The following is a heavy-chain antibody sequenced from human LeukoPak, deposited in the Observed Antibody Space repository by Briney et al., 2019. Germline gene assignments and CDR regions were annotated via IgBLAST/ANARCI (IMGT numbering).Heavy chain of an antibody. CDR1: GFTFNTHS. J-gene: IGHJ4*02. V-gene: IGHV3-48*01. CDR2: ISSSSSPI. Sequence: GGSLRLSCAASGFTFNTHSINWVRQAPGKGLEWVSYISSSSSPIYYADSVKGRFTISRDNAENSLFLQMNSLRAEDTAVYYCARDGSYSSSWYFDYWGQGTLVTVSS. CDR3: ARDGSYSSSWYFDY. D-gene: IGHD6-13*01.